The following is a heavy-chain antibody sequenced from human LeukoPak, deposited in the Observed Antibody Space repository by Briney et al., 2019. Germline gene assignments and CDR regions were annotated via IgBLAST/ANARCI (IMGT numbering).Heavy chain of an antibody. CDR1: RFTFSSSA. V-gene: IGHV3-23*01. J-gene: IGHJ4*02. Sequence: PGGSLRLSCAASRFTFSSSAMRRVRQAPGKGLEWVSGITYSGGSTYYADSVKGRFTISRDNSKNTLYLQMNSLRAEDTAAYYCAKGGSGNFPFDYWGQGTLVTVSS. CDR3: AKGGSGNFPFDY. CDR2: ITYSGGST. D-gene: IGHD1-26*01.